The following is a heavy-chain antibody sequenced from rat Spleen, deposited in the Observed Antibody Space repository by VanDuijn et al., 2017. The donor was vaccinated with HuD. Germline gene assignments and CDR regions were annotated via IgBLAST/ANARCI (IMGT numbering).Heavy chain of an antibody. CDR1: GFTFSNYG. Sequence: EVQLVESGGGLVQPGRSLKLSCAASGFTFSNYGMAWVRQTPTKGLEWVASITTGGGNTYYRDSVKGRFTISRDNAKSTLYLQMDSLRSEDTATYYCARHTPYYPGIGLFDYWGQGVMVTVSS. CDR3: ARHTPYYPGIGLFDY. CDR2: ITTGGGNT. J-gene: IGHJ2*01. D-gene: IGHD1-4*01. V-gene: IGHV5S13*01.